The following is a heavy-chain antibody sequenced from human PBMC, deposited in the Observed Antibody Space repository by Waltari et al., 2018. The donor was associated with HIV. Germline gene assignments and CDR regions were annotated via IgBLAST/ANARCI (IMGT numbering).Heavy chain of an antibody. J-gene: IGHJ4*02. V-gene: IGHV3-11*01. CDR1: GFTFSDYY. CDR3: ARGLGYSSSFYGY. CDR2: IRSSGRAI. Sequence: QVQLVESGGGLVKPGGSLRLSCAASGFTFSDYYMSWIRQATGKGVEWVSYIRSSGRAIYYSASVKGRFTISRDNAKNSLYLQMNSLRAEDTAVYYCARGLGYSSSFYGYWGQGTLVTVSS. D-gene: IGHD6-13*01.